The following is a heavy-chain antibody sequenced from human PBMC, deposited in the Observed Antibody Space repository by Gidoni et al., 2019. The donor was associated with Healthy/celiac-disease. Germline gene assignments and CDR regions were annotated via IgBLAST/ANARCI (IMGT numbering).Heavy chain of an antibody. CDR1: GGSISSYY. CDR2: IYYIGST. V-gene: IGHV4-59*01. Sequence: QVQLQESGPGLVKPSETLSLTCTVPGGSISSYYWSWIRQPPGKGLEWIGYIYYIGSTNYNPSLKSRVTISVDTSKNQFSLKLSSVTAADTAVYYCARESWPPGGMDVWGQGTTVTVSS. CDR3: ARESWPPGGMDV. D-gene: IGHD3-16*02. J-gene: IGHJ6*02.